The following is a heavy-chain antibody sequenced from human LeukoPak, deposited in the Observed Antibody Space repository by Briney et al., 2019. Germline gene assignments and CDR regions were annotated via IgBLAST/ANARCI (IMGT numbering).Heavy chain of an antibody. CDR1: GYTFTGYY. CDR3: AGVYSYGSLDAFDI. J-gene: IGHJ3*02. V-gene: IGHV1-2*02. D-gene: IGHD5-18*01. Sequence: ASVKVSCKASGYTFTGYYLHWVRLAPGQGLEWMGWINANSGGTDYPQKFQGRVTMTRDTSINTAYMELSWLRSDDTAVYYCAGVYSYGSLDAFDIWGQGTMVTVSS. CDR2: INANSGGT.